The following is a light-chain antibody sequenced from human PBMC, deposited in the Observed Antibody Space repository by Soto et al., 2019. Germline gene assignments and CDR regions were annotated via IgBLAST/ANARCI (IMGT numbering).Light chain of an antibody. V-gene: IGKV3-11*01. CDR2: DIS. J-gene: IGKJ2*01. Sequence: EIVLTQSPATVSLSPGERATLSCRASQSVSRHLAWYQQKPGQAPRLLIYDISNRDTGIPAMFSGSGSGTDFTLTISSLEPEDSALYYCQQRSNWPPNSFGHGTNLHIK. CDR1: QSVSRH. CDR3: QQRSNWPPNS.